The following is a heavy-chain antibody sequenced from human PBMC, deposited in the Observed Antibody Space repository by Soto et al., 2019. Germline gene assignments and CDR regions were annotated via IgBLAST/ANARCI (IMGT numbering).Heavy chain of an antibody. Sequence: ASVKVSCKASGYTFTGYYMHWVRQAPGQGFEWMGWINPNSGGTNYAQKFQGRVTMTRDTSISTAYMELSRLRSDDTAVYYCAREGYDQLSNWFDPWGQGTLVTVSS. D-gene: IGHD6-13*01. CDR2: INPNSGGT. J-gene: IGHJ5*02. V-gene: IGHV1-2*02. CDR1: GYTFTGYY. CDR3: AREGYDQLSNWFDP.